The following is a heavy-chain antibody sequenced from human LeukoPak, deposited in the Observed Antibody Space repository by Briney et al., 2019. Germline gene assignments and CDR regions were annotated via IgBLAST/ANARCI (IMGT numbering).Heavy chain of an antibody. D-gene: IGHD3-22*01. Sequence: GGSLRRSCAVSGFTVSYNYMSWVRQAPGKGLEWVSVIYSGGSTYYADSVKGRFTISRDNSKNTLFLQMNSLRAEDTAVYYCARDALGNYDTSGYLGYWGQGTLVTVSS. V-gene: IGHV3-53*01. CDR1: GFTVSYNY. CDR2: IYSGGST. CDR3: ARDALGNYDTSGYLGY. J-gene: IGHJ4*02.